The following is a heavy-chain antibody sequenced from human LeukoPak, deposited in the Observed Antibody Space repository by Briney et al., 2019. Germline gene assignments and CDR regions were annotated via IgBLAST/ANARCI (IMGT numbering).Heavy chain of an antibody. CDR3: AREGGEGMVRGVIERIDDFDM. CDR2: IKQDGSEK. CDR1: GFTFSSYW. D-gene: IGHD3-10*01. J-gene: IGHJ3*02. V-gene: IGHV3-7*01. Sequence: GGSLRLSCAASGFTFSSYWMSWVRQAPGKGLEGVANIKQDGSEKYYVDSVKGRFTISRDNAKNSLYLRMNSLGAEDTAVYYCAREGGEGMVRGVIERIDDFDMWGKGTVVTVSS.